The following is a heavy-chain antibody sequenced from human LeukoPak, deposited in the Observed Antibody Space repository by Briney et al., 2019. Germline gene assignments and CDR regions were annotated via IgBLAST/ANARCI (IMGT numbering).Heavy chain of an antibody. D-gene: IGHD4-17*01. CDR1: GGSISSYY. Sequence: SETLSLTCTVSGGSISSYYWSWIRQPPGKGLEWIGYIYYSGSTNYNPSLKSRVTISVDTSKNQFSLKLSSVTAADTAVYYCATLLLYGDYFLSDYWGQGTLVTVSS. CDR2: IYYSGST. CDR3: ATLLLYGDYFLSDY. V-gene: IGHV4-59*01. J-gene: IGHJ4*02.